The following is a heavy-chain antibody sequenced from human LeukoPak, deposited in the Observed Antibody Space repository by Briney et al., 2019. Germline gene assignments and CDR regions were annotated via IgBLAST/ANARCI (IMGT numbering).Heavy chain of an antibody. V-gene: IGHV3-48*03. J-gene: IGHJ4*02. D-gene: IGHD4-17*01. CDR1: GFTFSSYE. CDR2: ISSSGSTI. CDR3: AREFGYGDLPG. Sequence: GGSLRLSCAASGFTFSSYEMNWVRQAPGKGLEWVSYISSSGSTIYYADSVKGRFTISRDNAKNSLYLQMNSLRAEDTAVYYCAREFGYGDLPGWGQGTLVTVSS.